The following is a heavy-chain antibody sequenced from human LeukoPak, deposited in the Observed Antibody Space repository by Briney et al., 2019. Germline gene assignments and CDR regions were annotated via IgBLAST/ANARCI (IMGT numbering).Heavy chain of an antibody. J-gene: IGHJ4*02. CDR1: GFSFSNYA. CDR2: ISFSGGTT. V-gene: IGHV3-23*01. Sequence: GGSLRLSCAASGFSFSNYAMSWVRRAPGKGLEWVSDISFSGGTTNYADSVKGRFTISRDNSNNTLYLQMNSLRAEDTAVYYCAKGTSGGTYYALGYWGQGILVTVSS. D-gene: IGHD1-26*01. CDR3: AKGTSGGTYYALGY.